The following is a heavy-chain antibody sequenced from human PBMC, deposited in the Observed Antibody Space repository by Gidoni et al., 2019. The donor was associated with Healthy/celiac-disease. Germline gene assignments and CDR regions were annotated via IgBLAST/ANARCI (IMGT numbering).Heavy chain of an antibody. Sequence: EVQLVESGGGLVQPGGSLRLYCPASGFTFSTYWMTWVRQAPGKGLEWVANIKQDGSEKYYVDSVKGRFTISRDNAKNSLYLQMNSLRAEDTAVYYCARDRDPYSSGLHLDYWGQGTLVTVSS. J-gene: IGHJ4*02. CDR1: GFTFSTYW. D-gene: IGHD6-19*01. V-gene: IGHV3-7*01. CDR3: ARDRDPYSSGLHLDY. CDR2: IKQDGSEK.